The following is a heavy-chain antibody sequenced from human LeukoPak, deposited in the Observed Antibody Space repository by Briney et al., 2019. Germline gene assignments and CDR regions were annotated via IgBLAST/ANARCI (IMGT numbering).Heavy chain of an antibody. Sequence: SETLSLTCAVYGGSFSGYYWSWIRQPPGKGLEWIGEINHSGSTNYNPSLKSRVTISVDTSKNQFSLKLSSVTAADTAVYYCARKVRDPTVVVPAATYYFDYWGQGTLVTVSS. CDR1: GGSFSGYY. CDR2: INHSGST. CDR3: ARKVRDPTVVVPAATYYFDY. J-gene: IGHJ4*02. D-gene: IGHD2-2*01. V-gene: IGHV4-34*01.